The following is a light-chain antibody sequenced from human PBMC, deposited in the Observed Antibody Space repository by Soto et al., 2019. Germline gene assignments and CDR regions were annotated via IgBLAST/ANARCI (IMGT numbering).Light chain of an antibody. CDR3: HHSGNSHGT. V-gene: IGKV3-20*01. Sequence: EIVLAQSPGTLSLSPGERATLSCRASQTISSRYLTWYQQTSGQVPRLLIYGASSRATGLPDRFSGSGSGTYFTLTISRLEPEDAAVYYCHHSGNSHGTFGQGTKVEIK. J-gene: IGKJ1*01. CDR1: QTISSRY. CDR2: GAS.